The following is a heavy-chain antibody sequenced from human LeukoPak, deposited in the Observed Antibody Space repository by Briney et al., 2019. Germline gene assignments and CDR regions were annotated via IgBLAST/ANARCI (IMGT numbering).Heavy chain of an antibody. CDR3: VKSSRDGYSYDY. CDR2: VSDGGGST. CDR1: GFTFSSYA. V-gene: IGHV3-23*01. J-gene: IGHJ4*02. D-gene: IGHD5-24*01. Sequence: GSLRLSCAASGFTFSSYAMSWVRQAPGKGLEWVSAVSDGGGSTYYADSVKGRFTISRDNSKNTLYLQMNSLRAEDTAIYYCVKSSRDGYSYDYWGQGTLVTVSS.